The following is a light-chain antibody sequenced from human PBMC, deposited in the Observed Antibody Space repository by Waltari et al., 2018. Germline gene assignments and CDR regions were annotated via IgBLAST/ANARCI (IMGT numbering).Light chain of an antibody. CDR1: QSVSKY. V-gene: IGKV3-20*01. J-gene: IGKJ1*01. CDR3: QKYGTLPAT. CDR2: DAS. Sequence: EIVLTQSPGTLSLSPGERATLPCRASQSVSKYLAWYQQKHSHAPRLLIYDASTRAPVIPDRFSGSGWGTDFSLTISILEPEDFALCYCQKYGTLPATFGQGTKVQMK.